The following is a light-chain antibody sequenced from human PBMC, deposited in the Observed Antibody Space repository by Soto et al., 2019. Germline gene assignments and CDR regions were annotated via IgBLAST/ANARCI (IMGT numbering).Light chain of an antibody. J-gene: IGKJ4*01. Sequence: EIVLTQSPCTLCFSPVERSTLAFIASQSVSSSYLAWYQQKPGQAPRLLIYDASNRATGIPARFSGGGSGPDFTLTISSLEPEDFAVYYCQQHTNWPLTFGGGTKVDIK. V-gene: IGKV3D-20*02. CDR2: DAS. CDR1: QSVSSSY. CDR3: QQHTNWPLT.